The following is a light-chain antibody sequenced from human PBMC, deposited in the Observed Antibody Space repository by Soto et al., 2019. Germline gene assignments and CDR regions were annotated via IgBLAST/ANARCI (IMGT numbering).Light chain of an antibody. Sequence: QSALTQPASVSGSPGQSITISCTGTSSDVGGYNHVSWYQQLPGKAPKVMIYDVNKRPSGVSNRFSGSKSGNTASLTISGLQAEDEAEYSCSSYTSTSTRILFGGGTKVTVL. CDR3: SSYTSTSTRIL. J-gene: IGLJ2*01. CDR2: DVN. V-gene: IGLV2-14*01. CDR1: SSDVGGYNH.